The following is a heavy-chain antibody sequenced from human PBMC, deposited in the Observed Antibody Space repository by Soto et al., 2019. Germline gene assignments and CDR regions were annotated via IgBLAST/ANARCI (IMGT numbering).Heavy chain of an antibody. CDR3: AAGSNGYE. D-gene: IGHD2-8*01. J-gene: IGHJ4*02. CDR1: GFTFSSYG. V-gene: IGHV3-30*03. Sequence: QVQLVESGGGVVQPGRSLRLSCAASGFTFSSYGMHWVRQAPGKGLEWVAVISYDGSNKYYADSVKGRFTISRHNSKNTLYLQMNSLRAEDTDVYYCAAGSNGYEWGQGTLVTVSS. CDR2: ISYDGSNK.